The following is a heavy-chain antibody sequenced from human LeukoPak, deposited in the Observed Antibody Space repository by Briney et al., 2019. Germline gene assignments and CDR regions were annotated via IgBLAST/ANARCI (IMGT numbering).Heavy chain of an antibody. CDR1: GFTFSSYG. J-gene: IGHJ4*02. CDR3: VKDISAAFRPRSFDS. V-gene: IGHV3-23*01. Sequence: GGSLRLSCAASGFTFSSYGVSWVRQAPGKGLDWVSGISSSGGSTYYGDSVKGRFTISRDNPKNTLYLQMNSLRAEDTAVYYCVKDISAAFRPRSFDSWGQGTLVTVSS. D-gene: IGHD6-13*01. CDR2: ISSSGGST.